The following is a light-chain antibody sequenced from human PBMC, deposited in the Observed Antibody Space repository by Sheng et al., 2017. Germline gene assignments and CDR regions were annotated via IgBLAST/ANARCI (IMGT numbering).Light chain of an antibody. CDR2: DDN. CDR1: NIGGHS. CDR3: QVWDINSDHPXV. J-gene: IGLJ1*01. V-gene: IGLV3-21*02. Sequence: SYVVTQPPSVSVAPGQTASVTCGGKNIGGHSVQWYQQKPGQAPVLVVNDDNERPSGIPERFSGSNSGNTATLTISRVEAGDEADYYCQVWDINSDHPXVFGTGTKVTVL.